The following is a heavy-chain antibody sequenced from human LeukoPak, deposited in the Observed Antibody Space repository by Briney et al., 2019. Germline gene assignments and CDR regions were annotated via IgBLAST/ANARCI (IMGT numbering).Heavy chain of an antibody. J-gene: IGHJ5*02. CDR2: IYHSGST. D-gene: IGHD5-18*01. CDR1: GGSISSSSYY. V-gene: IGHV4-39*07. Sequence: PSETLSLTCTVSGGSISSSSYYWGWIRQPPGKGLEWIGEIYHSGSTNYNPSLKSRVTISVDKSKNQFSLKLSSVTAADTAVYYCARNPPLRGYSYGHRTPGLDPWGQGTLVTVSS. CDR3: ARNPPLRGYSYGHRTPGLDP.